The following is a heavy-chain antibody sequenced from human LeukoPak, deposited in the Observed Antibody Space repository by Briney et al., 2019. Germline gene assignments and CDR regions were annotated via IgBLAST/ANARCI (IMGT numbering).Heavy chain of an antibody. V-gene: IGHV3-23*01. CDR3: AKDRGRHIVVVTAIRYYFDY. J-gene: IGHJ4*02. D-gene: IGHD2-21*02. CDR1: GFTFSSYA. Sequence: GGSLRLSCAASGFTFSSYAMSWVRQAPGKGLGWVSAISGSGGSTCYADSVKGRFTISRDNSKNTLYLQMNSLRAEDTAVYYCAKDRGRHIVVVTAIRYYFDYWGQGTLVTVSS. CDR2: ISGSGGST.